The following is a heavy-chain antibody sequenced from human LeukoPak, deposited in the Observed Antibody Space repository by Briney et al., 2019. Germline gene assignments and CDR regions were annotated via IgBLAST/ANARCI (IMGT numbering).Heavy chain of an antibody. V-gene: IGHV3-74*01. Sequence: LLWLSHINSYGSCTTYADSLNGLFTISKDNAKNTLYLQMNNLRAEDTAVYYCVSFYETYWGRGTLVTVSS. J-gene: IGHJ4*02. CDR2: INSYGSCT. CDR3: VSFYETY. D-gene: IGHD2-2*01.